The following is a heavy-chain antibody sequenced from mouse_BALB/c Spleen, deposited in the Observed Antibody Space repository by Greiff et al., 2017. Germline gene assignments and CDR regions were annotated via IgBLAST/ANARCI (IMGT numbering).Heavy chain of an antibody. D-gene: IGHD1-2*01. Sequence: VMLVESGPGLVAPSQSLSITCTVSGFSLTSYGVHWVRQPPGKGLEWLGVIWAGGSTNYNSALMSRLSISKDNSKSQVFLKMNSLQTDDTAMYYCAIITTAPAWFAYWGQGTLVTVSA. J-gene: IGHJ3*01. CDR1: GFSLTSYG. V-gene: IGHV2-9*02. CDR3: AIITTAPAWFAY. CDR2: IWAGGST.